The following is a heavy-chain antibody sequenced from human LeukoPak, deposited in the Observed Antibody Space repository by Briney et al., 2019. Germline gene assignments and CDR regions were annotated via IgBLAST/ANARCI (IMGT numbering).Heavy chain of an antibody. CDR3: ARTSGIAAHSESDY. CDR1: GGSFSGYY. Sequence: KPSETLSLTCAVYGGSFSGYYWSWIRQPPGKGLEWIGEINHSGSTNYNPSLKSRVTISVDTSKNQFSLKLSSVTAADTAVYYCARTSGIAAHSESDYWGQGTLVTVSS. D-gene: IGHD6-6*01. CDR2: INHSGST. V-gene: IGHV4-34*01. J-gene: IGHJ4*02.